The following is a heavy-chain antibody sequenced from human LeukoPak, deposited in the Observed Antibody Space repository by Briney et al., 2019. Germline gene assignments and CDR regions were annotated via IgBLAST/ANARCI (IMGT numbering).Heavy chain of an antibody. Sequence: SETLSLTCTFSRGSISSGGYYWSWIRQHPGKGLEWIGYIYYSESTYYNPSLKGRVTISVDTSKNQFSLKLSSVTAADTAVYYCARGLRGNILTGYFDYWGQGTLVTVSS. V-gene: IGHV4-31*03. CDR1: RGSISSGGYY. J-gene: IGHJ4*02. CDR3: ARGLRGNILTGYFDY. CDR2: IYYSEST. D-gene: IGHD3-9*01.